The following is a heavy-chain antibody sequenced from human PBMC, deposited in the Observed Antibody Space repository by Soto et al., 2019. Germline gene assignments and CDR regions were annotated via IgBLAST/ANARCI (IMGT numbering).Heavy chain of an antibody. V-gene: IGHV3-11*03. CDR2: ISSSSSYI. J-gene: IGHJ4*02. CDR3: ARGGYSGYDLVY. CDR1: GFTFSDYY. Sequence: GGSLRLSCAVSGFTFSDYYMSWIRQAPGKGLEWVSYISSSSSYINYADSLKGRFTISRDNAKNSLYLEMNSLRVEDTAVYYCARGGYSGYDLVYWGQGTLVTVSS. D-gene: IGHD5-12*01.